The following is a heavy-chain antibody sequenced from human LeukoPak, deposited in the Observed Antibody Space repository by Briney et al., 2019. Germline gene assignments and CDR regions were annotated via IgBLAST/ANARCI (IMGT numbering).Heavy chain of an antibody. CDR1: GFTFSSYA. J-gene: IGHJ3*02. CDR3: ARSLRNAFDI. V-gene: IGHV3-23*01. D-gene: IGHD3-3*01. Sequence: PGGSLRLSCAASGFTFSSYAMNWVRQAPGRGLEWVSIISGSGDNTNYADSVKGRFTISRDNSKNPLYLQMNSLRAEDTAVYYCARSLRNAFDIWGQGTMVTVSS. CDR2: ISGSGDNT.